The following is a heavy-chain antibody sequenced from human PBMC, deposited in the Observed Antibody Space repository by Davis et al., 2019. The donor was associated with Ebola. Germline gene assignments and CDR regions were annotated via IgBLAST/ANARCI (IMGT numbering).Heavy chain of an antibody. Sequence: ASVKVSCNASGYTFTSYGITWVRQAPGQGLEWMVSINPHNGNTNYAQNVQGRVTMTTDTSTSTVYMEVGILRSDDTAVYYCARVRPLAAAGMDVWGKGTTVTVSS. CDR2: INPHNGNT. CDR1: GYTFTSYG. V-gene: IGHV1-18*04. CDR3: ARVRPLAAAGMDV. D-gene: IGHD6-13*01. J-gene: IGHJ6*04.